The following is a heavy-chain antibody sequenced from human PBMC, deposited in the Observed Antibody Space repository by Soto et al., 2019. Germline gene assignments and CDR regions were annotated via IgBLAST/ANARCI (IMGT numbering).Heavy chain of an antibody. CDR3: ARKGYCSSTSCLWAFDI. CDR1: GLTFSSYA. Sequence: GGSLRLSCAASGLTFSSYAMSWVRQAPGKGLEWVSAISGSGGSTYYADSVKGRFTISRDNSKNTLYLQMNSLRAEDTAVYYCARKGYCSSTSCLWAFDIWGQGTMVTVSS. J-gene: IGHJ3*02. CDR2: ISGSGGST. D-gene: IGHD2-2*01. V-gene: IGHV3-23*01.